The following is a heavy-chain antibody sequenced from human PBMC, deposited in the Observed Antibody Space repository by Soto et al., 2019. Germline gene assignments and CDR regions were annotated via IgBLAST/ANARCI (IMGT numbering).Heavy chain of an antibody. CDR1: GFTFSSYG. D-gene: IGHD2-2*01. J-gene: IGHJ6*03. CDR3: ANEVGVPAAMFSPYYYYMDV. V-gene: IGHV3-30*18. CDR2: ISYDGSNK. Sequence: GGSLRLSCAASGFTFSSYGMHWVRQAPGKGLEWVAVISYDGSNKYYADSVKGRFTISRDNSKNTLYLQMNSLRAEDTAVYYCANEVGVPAAMFSPYYYYMDVWGKGTTVTVSS.